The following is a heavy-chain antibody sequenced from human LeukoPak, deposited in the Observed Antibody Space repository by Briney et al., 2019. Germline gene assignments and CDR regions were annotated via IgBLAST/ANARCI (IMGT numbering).Heavy chain of an antibody. CDR3: ARIVVVPAATTYYFDY. D-gene: IGHD2-2*01. CDR2: INWNGGST. V-gene: IGHV3-20*04. J-gene: IGHJ4*02. CDR1: GFTFDDYG. Sequence: GGSLRLSCAASGFTFDDYGMSWVRQAPGKGLEWVSGINWNGGSTGYADSVKGRFTISRDNAKNSLYLQMNSLRAEDTALYYCARIVVVPAATTYYFDYWGQGILVTVSS.